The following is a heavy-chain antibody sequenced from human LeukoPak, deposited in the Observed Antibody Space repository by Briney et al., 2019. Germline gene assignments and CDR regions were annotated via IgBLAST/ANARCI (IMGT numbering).Heavy chain of an antibody. D-gene: IGHD6-13*01. CDR1: GGSISTSNYY. V-gene: IGHV4-39*02. J-gene: IGHJ5*02. CDR2: IYYSGST. CDR3: ARERISSSWYWFDP. Sequence: ASETLSLTCTVSGGSISTSNYYWGWIRQPPGKGLEWIGSIYYSGSTYYNPSLKSRVTISVDTSKNQFSLRLSSVTAADTAVYYCARERISSSWYWFDPWGQGTLVTVSS.